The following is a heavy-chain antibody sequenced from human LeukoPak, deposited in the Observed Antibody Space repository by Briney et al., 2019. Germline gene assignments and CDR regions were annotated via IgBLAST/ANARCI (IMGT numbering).Heavy chain of an antibody. Sequence: GGSLRLSCAASGFTFDDYGMSWVRHAPGKGLEWVYDINWNGGSTGYADSVKGRFTISRDNAKNSLYLQMNSLRAEDTALYYCAREVYCSSTSCYYYYYMDVWGKGTTVTDSS. CDR1: GFTFDDYG. CDR2: INWNGGST. D-gene: IGHD2-2*01. CDR3: AREVYCSSTSCYYYYYMDV. J-gene: IGHJ6*03. V-gene: IGHV3-20*04.